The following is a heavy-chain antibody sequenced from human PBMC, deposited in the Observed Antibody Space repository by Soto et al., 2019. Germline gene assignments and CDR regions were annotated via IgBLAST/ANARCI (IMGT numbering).Heavy chain of an antibody. J-gene: IGHJ6*02. CDR1: GFTFDDYS. CDR3: AKDSEIPYYYYGMDV. CDR2: ISWNSVRI. Sequence: GGSLRLSCAASGFTFDDYSIHWVRQAPWKGLEWVSGISWNSVRIGYADSVKGRFTISRDNAKNSLYLQMNSLRAEDTALYYCAKDSEIPYYYYGMDVWGQGTTVTVSS. V-gene: IGHV3-9*01.